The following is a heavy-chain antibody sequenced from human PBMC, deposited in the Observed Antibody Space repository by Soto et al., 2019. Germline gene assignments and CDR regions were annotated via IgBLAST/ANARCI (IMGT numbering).Heavy chain of an antibody. Sequence: GGSLRLSCAASGFNVSSNYMSWVRQAPGKGLEWVSVIYSGGSTYYADSVKGRFTISRHNSKNTLYLQMNSLRAEDTAVYYCAREIGSSSWHDAFDIWGQGTMVTVSS. V-gene: IGHV3-53*04. D-gene: IGHD6-13*01. CDR3: AREIGSSSWHDAFDI. CDR2: IYSGGST. CDR1: GFNVSSNY. J-gene: IGHJ3*02.